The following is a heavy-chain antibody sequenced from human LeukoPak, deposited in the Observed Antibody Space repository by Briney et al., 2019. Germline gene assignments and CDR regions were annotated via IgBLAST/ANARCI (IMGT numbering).Heavy chain of an antibody. D-gene: IGHD6-13*01. CDR3: ARIRYSSSQVYYFDY. CDR1: GGFISRYY. J-gene: IGHJ4*02. Sequence: PSETLSLTCTVSGGFISRYYWSWIRQPAGKGLDWIGRIYTSGSTNYNPSLKSRVTMSVDTSKNQFSLKLSSVTAADTAVYYCARIRYSSSQVYYFDYWGQGTLVTVSS. CDR2: IYTSGST. V-gene: IGHV4-4*07.